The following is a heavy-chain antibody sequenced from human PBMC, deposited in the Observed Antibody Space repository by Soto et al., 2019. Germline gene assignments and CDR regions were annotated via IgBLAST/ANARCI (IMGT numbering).Heavy chain of an antibody. V-gene: IGHV4-59*01. CDR3: ARYNSSAIDY. D-gene: IGHD1-1*01. CDR2: IHYSGTT. J-gene: IGHJ4*02. CDR1: GTSISSYY. Sequence: SETLSLTCTVSGTSISSYYWSWIRQPPGKGLEWIANIHYSGTTNYNPSLASRVTLSVDTSKNQFSLKVTSVTAADRAMYFCARYNSSAIDYWGRGTLVTVSS.